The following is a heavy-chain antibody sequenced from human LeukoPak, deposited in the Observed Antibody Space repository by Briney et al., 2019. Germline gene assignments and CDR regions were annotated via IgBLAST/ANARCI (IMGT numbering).Heavy chain of an antibody. D-gene: IGHD1-26*01. CDR3: ARGGATTSQFDY. J-gene: IGHJ4*02. V-gene: IGHV3-21*01. CDR2: ISSRSSYI. CDR1: GFTFSSYS. Sequence: GGSLSLSCAASGFTFSSYSRNWVRQAPGKGREWVSSISSRSSYIFYADSVKGRFTISRDNAKNSLYLQMNSLRAEDTAVYYCARGGATTSQFDYWGQGTLVTVSS.